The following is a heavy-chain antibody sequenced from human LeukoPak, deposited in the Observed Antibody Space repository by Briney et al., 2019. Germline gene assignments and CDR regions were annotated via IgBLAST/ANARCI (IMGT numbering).Heavy chain of an antibody. D-gene: IGHD6-6*01. Sequence: ASVKVSCKASGYTFTNYDINWVRLATGQGLEWMGWMNPNSGNTGYAQKFQGRVTMTRNTSISTAYMELSSLRSEDTAVYYCARGPARSIAVRGWFDPWGQGTLVTVSS. J-gene: IGHJ5*02. CDR1: GYTFTNYD. V-gene: IGHV1-8*01. CDR2: MNPNSGNT. CDR3: ARGPARSIAVRGWFDP.